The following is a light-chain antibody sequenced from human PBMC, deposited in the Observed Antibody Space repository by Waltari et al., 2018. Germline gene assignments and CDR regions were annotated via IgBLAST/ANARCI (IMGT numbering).Light chain of an antibody. V-gene: IGLV6-57*03. J-gene: IGLJ6*01. CDR2: RDY. CDR1: SGTIDSAY. Sequence: LFTQPHSVSGSPGQTVTISCTRSSGTIDSAYVQWYQQRPGNAPTTLIYRDYQRPSGVPDRFSASIDNSSNSASLAISGLKSEDESDYYCQSADDNYNALFGSGTKLTVL. CDR3: QSADDNYNAL.